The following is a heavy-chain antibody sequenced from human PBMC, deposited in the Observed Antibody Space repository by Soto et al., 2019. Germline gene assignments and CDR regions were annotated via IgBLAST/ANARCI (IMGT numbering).Heavy chain of an antibody. D-gene: IGHD1-26*01. V-gene: IGHV1-69*13. CDR2: IIPIFGTA. CDR3: ARDSGSYSPYYYYGMDV. Sequence: SVQVSCKASGGTFSSYAISWVRQAPGQGLAWMGGIIPIFGTANYAQKFQGRVTITADESTSTAYMELSSLRSEDTAVYYCARDSGSYSPYYYYGMDVWGQGTTVTVSS. J-gene: IGHJ6*02. CDR1: GGTFSSYA.